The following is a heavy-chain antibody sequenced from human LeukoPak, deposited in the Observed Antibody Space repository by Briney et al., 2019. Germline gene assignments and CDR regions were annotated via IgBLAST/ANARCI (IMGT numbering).Heavy chain of an antibody. V-gene: IGHV3-30*02. CDR2: IRFDGGNK. CDR3: ARGVSGEP. D-gene: IGHD1-14*01. J-gene: IGHJ5*02. Sequence: GGSLRLSCAASGNTFSSYGMHWVRQAPGKGLEWVAFIRFDGGNKYYADSVKGRFSVSRDNSRNTLYLQMNSLRPEDTAVYYCARGVSGEPWGQGTLVTVSS. CDR1: GNTFSSYG.